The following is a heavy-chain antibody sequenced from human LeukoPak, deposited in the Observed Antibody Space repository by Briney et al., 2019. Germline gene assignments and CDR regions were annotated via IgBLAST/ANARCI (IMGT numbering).Heavy chain of an antibody. V-gene: IGHV4-30-4*01. CDR3: ASSYCSSTSCLKIFDY. D-gene: IGHD2-2*01. J-gene: IGHJ4*02. CDR2: IYYSGST. Sequence: SETLSLTCTVSGGSISSGDYYWSWIRQPPGKGLEWIGYIYYSGSTYYNSSLKSRVTISVDTSKNQFSLKLSSVTAADTAVYYCASSYCSSTSCLKIFDYWGQGTLVTVSS. CDR1: GGSISSGDYY.